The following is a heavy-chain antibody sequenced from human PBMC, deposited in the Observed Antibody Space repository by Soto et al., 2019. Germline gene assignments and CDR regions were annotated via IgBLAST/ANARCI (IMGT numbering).Heavy chain of an antibody. Sequence: QVQLVESGGGVVQPGRSLRLSCAASGFTFSSYAMHWVRQAPGKGLEWVAVISYDGSNKYYADSVKGRFTISRDNSKNTLYLQMNSLIAEDTAVYYCARDRNYYDRSGYTLDYWGQGTLVTVSS. CDR3: ARDRNYYDRSGYTLDY. D-gene: IGHD3-22*01. V-gene: IGHV3-30-3*01. CDR1: GFTFSSYA. J-gene: IGHJ4*02. CDR2: ISYDGSNK.